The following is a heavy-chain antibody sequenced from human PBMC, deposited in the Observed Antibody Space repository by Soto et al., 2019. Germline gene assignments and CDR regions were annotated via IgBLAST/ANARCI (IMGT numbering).Heavy chain of an antibody. CDR1: GFTVSSNY. J-gene: IGHJ4*02. CDR2: IYSGGRT. D-gene: IGHD6-13*01. CDR3: AKVSSSWYAGFFDL. Sequence: PGGSLRLSCAASGFTVSSNYMSWVRQAPGKGLEWVSVIYSGGRTYYADSVKGRFTISRDNSKNTLYLQMNTLRAEDTAIYYCAKVSSSWYAGFFDLWGQGTLVTVSS. V-gene: IGHV3-66*01.